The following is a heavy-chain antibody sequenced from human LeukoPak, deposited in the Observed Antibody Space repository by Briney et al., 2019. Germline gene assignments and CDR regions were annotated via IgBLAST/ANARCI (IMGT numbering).Heavy chain of an antibody. CDR2: INPNSGGT. CDR3: ARQDQYCSSTSCYYYYGMDV. CDR1: GYTFTGYY. V-gene: IGHV1-2*04. J-gene: IGHJ6*02. D-gene: IGHD2-2*01. Sequence: ASVKVSCMASGYTFTGYYMHWVRQAPGQGLEWMGWINPNSGGTNYAQKFQGWVTMTRDTSISTAYMVLSRLRSDDTAVYYCARQDQYCSSTSCYYYYGMDVWGQGTTVTVSS.